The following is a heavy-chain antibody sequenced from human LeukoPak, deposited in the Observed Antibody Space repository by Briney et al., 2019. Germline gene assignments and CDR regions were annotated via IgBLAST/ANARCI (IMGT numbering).Heavy chain of an antibody. CDR2: IYYTGST. V-gene: IGHV4-59*01. CDR1: GGSISSYY. J-gene: IGHJ4*02. D-gene: IGHD6-19*01. Sequence: PSKTLSLTCTVSGGSISSYYWSWIRQPPGKGLEWIGYIYYTGSTNYNPSLKSRVTISVDTSKNQFSLKLSSVTAADTAVYYCARAFSSGWYPYSIGGLWFDYWGQGTLVTVSS. CDR3: ARAFSSGWYPYSIGGLWFDY.